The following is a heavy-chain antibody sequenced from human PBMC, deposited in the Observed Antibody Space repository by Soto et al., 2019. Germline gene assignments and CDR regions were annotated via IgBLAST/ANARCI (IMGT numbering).Heavy chain of an antibody. CDR2: ISYDGSNK. CDR3: ARDREGGMDV. CDR1: GFTFSSYA. J-gene: IGHJ6*02. V-gene: IGHV3-30-3*01. Sequence: GGSLRLSCAASGFTFSSYAMHWVRQAPGRGLEWVAVISYDGSNKYYADSVKGRFTISRDNSKNTLYLQMNSLRAEDTAVYYCARDREGGMDVWGQGTKVTVYS.